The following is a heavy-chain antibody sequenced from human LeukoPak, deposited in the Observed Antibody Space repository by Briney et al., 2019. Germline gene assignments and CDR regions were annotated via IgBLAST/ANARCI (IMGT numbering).Heavy chain of an antibody. CDR1: GFAFSSSA. CDR3: ARQPPLSEGWFDP. V-gene: IGHV4-34*01. J-gene: IGHJ5*02. Sequence: GSLRLSCAASGFAFSSSAMSWIRQPPGKGLEWIGEINHSGSTNYNPSLKSRVTISVDTSKNQFSLKLSSVTAADTAVYYCARQPPLSEGWFDPWGQGTLVTVSS. CDR2: INHSGST. D-gene: IGHD2/OR15-2a*01.